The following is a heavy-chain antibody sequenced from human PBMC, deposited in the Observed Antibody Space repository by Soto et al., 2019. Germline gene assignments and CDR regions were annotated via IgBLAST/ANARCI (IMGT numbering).Heavy chain of an antibody. V-gene: IGHV1-18*01. CDR1: GYTFTSYG. CDR3: SRDGRLGYCSGGSCLDAFDI. J-gene: IGHJ3*02. D-gene: IGHD2-15*01. CDR2: ISAYNGNT. Sequence: AAVKVSCKASGYTFTSYGISWARQAPGQGREGMGWISAYNGNTNYAQKLQGRVTMTTDTSTSTAYMELRSLRSDDTAVYSCSRDGRLGYCSGGSCLDAFDIWGQGTMVTVSS.